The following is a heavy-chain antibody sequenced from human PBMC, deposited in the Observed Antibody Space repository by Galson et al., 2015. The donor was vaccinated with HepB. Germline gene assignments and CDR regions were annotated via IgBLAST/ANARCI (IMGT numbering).Heavy chain of an antibody. D-gene: IGHD5-18*01. CDR2: IRYDGSNK. V-gene: IGHV3-30*02. CDR3: AKEDTAMVTFGCDAFDI. J-gene: IGHJ3*02. CDR1: GFTFSSYG. Sequence: SLRLSCAASGFTFSSYGMHWVRQAPGKGLEWVAFIRYDGSNKYYADSVKGRFTISRDNSKNTLYLQMNSLRAEDTAVYYCAKEDTAMVTFGCDAFDIWGQGTMVTVSS.